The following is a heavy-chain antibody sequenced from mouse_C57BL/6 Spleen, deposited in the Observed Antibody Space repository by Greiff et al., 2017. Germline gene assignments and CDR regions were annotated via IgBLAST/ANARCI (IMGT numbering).Heavy chain of an antibody. CDR2: ISSGSSTI. CDR1: GFTFSDYG. D-gene: IGHD1-1*01. V-gene: IGHV5-17*01. CDR3: ARRYYYGSSYVWYIDV. Sequence: EVMLVESGGGLVKPGGSLKLSCAASGFTFSDYGMHWVRQAPEKGLEWVAYISSGSSTIYYADTVKGRFTISRDNAKNTLFLQMTSLRSVDSAMYYCARRYYYGSSYVWYIDVWGTGTTVTVSS. J-gene: IGHJ1*03.